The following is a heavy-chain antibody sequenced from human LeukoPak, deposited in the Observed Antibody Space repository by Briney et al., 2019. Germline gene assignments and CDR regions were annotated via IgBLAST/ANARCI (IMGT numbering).Heavy chain of an antibody. J-gene: IGHJ4*02. Sequence: GGSLRLSCAASGFTFSRYWMSWVRQAPGKGLEWVANTKQDGSEKYYLESVKGRFTISRDNAKNSLNLHMNSLRAKDTAVYYCAKSLPHLRAFDYWGQGTLVTVSS. CDR1: GFTFSRYW. V-gene: IGHV3-7*01. CDR2: TKQDGSEK. CDR3: AKSLPHLRAFDY.